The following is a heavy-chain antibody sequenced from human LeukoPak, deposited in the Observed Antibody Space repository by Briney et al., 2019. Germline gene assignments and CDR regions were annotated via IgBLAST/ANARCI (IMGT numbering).Heavy chain of an antibody. V-gene: IGHV3-23*01. Sequence: GGSLRLSCAASGFTFSSYAMSWVRQAPGKGLEWVSAISGSGGSTYYADSVKGRFTISRDNSKNTLYLQMNSLRAEDTALYYCAKGPEGYYYDSSPQYYFDYWGQGTLVTVSS. CDR3: AKGPEGYYYDSSPQYYFDY. J-gene: IGHJ4*02. CDR2: ISGSGGST. CDR1: GFTFSSYA. D-gene: IGHD3-22*01.